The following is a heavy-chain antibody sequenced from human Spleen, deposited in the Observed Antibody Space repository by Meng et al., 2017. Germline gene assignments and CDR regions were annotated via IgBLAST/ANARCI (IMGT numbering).Heavy chain of an antibody. V-gene: IGHV6-1*01. D-gene: IGHD6-19*01. Sequence: SETLSLTCAISGASVSSNSAAWSWLRQSPSRGLEWLGRTYYRTKCYNDHAVPVKSRITINTDKSKNQLSLKLNSVTPEDSAVYYRAKDECSSGWYYFEYWGQGTMVTISS. CDR3: AKDECSSGWYYFEY. CDR1: GASVSSNSAA. J-gene: IGHJ4*03. CDR2: TYYRTKCYN.